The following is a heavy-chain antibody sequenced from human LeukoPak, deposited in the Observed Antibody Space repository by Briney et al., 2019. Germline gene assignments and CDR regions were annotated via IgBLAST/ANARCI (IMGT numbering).Heavy chain of an antibody. J-gene: IGHJ6*02. D-gene: IGHD6-19*01. CDR2: IIPIFGTA. CDR1: GGTFSSYA. CDR3: ARVEWLVRDNYYYYGMDV. Sequence: ASVMVSCKASGGTFSSYAISWVRQAPGQGLEWMGGIIPIFGTANYAQKFQGRVTITADESTSTAYMELSSLRSEDTAVYYCARVEWLVRDNYYYYGMDVWGQGTTVTVSS. V-gene: IGHV1-69*01.